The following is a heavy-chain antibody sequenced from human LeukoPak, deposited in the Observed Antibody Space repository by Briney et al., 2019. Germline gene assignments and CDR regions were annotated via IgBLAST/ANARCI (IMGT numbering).Heavy chain of an antibody. J-gene: IGHJ4*02. CDR3: ATLGGRAGLRFLESPGASHY. Sequence: ASVKVSCKVFGYIFSDYYIHWVQQAPGKGLEWMGLVDPEDGETIYAEEFQARVTITADTSRDIAYMELSSLRFDDTAVYYCATLGGRAGLRFLESPGASHYWGQGTLVTVSS. CDR1: GYIFSDYY. D-gene: IGHD3-3*01. V-gene: IGHV1-69-2*01. CDR2: VDPEDGET.